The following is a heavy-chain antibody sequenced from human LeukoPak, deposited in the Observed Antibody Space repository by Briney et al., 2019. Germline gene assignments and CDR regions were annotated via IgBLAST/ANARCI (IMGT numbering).Heavy chain of an antibody. D-gene: IGHD5-24*01. CDR2: ISGSGGST. V-gene: IGHV3-23*01. CDR1: GFTFSIYA. J-gene: IGHJ6*03. CDR3: AKDGAGRWLQPLYYYYMDV. Sequence: GGSLRLSCAASGFTFSIYAMSWVRQAPGKGLEWVSAISGSGGSTYYADSVKGRFTISRDNSKNTLYLQMNSLRAEDTAVYYCAKDGAGRWLQPLYYYYMDVWGKGTTVTVSS.